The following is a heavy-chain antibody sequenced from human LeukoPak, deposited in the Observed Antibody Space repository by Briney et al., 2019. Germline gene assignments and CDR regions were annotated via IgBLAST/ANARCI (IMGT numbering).Heavy chain of an antibody. CDR1: GYTFTDYH. CDR3: ARDQWGPDGL. V-gene: IGHV1-46*01. D-gene: IGHD5-24*01. Sequence: ASVKVSCKSSGYTFTDYHIHWVRQAPGQGLEWMGITYPVGDFTNSAQKFQGRVTMTSDTPMNTFYMELSGLRFDDTAVYYCARDQWGPDGLWGQGTMVTVSS. CDR2: TYPVGDFT. J-gene: IGHJ3*01.